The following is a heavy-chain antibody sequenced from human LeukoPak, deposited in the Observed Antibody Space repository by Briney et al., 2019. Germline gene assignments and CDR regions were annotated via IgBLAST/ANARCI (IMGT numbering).Heavy chain of an antibody. V-gene: IGHV3-33*08. CDR2: IWYDGSNK. J-gene: IGHJ6*02. Sequence: GGSLRLSCGVSGFTFSDYWMHWVRQAPGKGLEWVAVIWYDGSNKYYTDSVKGRFTISRDNSKNTLYLQMNSLRAEDTAVYYCARDPDRSTYGMDVWGQGTTVTVSS. D-gene: IGHD1-14*01. CDR3: ARDPDRSTYGMDV. CDR1: GFTFSDYW.